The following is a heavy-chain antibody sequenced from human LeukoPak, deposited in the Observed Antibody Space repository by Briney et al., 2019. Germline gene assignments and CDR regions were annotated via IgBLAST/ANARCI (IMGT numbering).Heavy chain of an antibody. Sequence: PGGSLRLSCAASGFTVSSSYMSWVRQPPGKGLEWIGSIYYSGSTYYNPSLKSRVTISVDTSKNQFSLKLSSVTAADTAVYYCARHQPYGSGIDYFDYWGQGTLVTVSS. CDR1: GFTVSSSY. CDR3: ARHQPYGSGIDYFDY. J-gene: IGHJ4*02. V-gene: IGHV4-39*01. CDR2: IYYSGST. D-gene: IGHD3-10*01.